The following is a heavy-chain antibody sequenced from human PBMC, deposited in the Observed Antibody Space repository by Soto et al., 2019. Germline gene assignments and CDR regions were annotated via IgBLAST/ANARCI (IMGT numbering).Heavy chain of an antibody. J-gene: IGHJ3*02. CDR1: GFTFSSFH. D-gene: IGHD3-22*01. CDR3: AKGGDYYDSSGYYSVGTFDI. V-gene: IGHV3-48*01. Sequence: PGGSLRLSCAASGFTFSSFHMNWVRQAPGRGLEWVAYITSSSDTIYYSDSVKGRFTISRDTSRNTLHLQMNSLRAEDTAMYYCAKGGDYYDSSGYYSVGTFDIWGQGTMVTVSS. CDR2: ITSSSDTI.